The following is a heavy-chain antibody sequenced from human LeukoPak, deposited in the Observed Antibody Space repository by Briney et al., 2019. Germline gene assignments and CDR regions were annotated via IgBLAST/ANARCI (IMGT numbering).Heavy chain of an antibody. V-gene: IGHV3-48*01. CDR2: IRSTGTTI. J-gene: IGHJ4*02. CDR3: ARAEWGRQVARLDS. D-gene: IGHD3-16*01. CDR1: GFTFSDYS. Sequence: PGGSLRLSCVASGFTFSDYSMHWVRQAPGKGLEWVSYIRSTGTTIYHADSVKGRFTISRDNAKNSLFLQMSSLSVEDTAIYCCARAEWGRQVARLDSWGKGTRFTVS.